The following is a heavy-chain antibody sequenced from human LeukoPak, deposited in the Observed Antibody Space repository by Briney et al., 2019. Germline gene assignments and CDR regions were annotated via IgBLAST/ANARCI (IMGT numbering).Heavy chain of an antibody. CDR3: AKGRIEGSSGWSWYFDL. D-gene: IGHD6-19*01. J-gene: IGHJ2*01. V-gene: IGHV3-23*01. Sequence: GSLRLSCAASGFTFSSYAMSWVRQAPGKGLEWVSAISGSGGSTYYADSVKGRFTISRDNSKNTLYLQMNSPRAEDTAVYYCAKGRIEGSSGWSWYFDLWGRGTLVTVSS. CDR1: GFTFSSYA. CDR2: ISGSGGST.